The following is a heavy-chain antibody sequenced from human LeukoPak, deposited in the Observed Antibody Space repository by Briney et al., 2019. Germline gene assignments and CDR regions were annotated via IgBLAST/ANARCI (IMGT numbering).Heavy chain of an antibody. Sequence: GASVKVSCKASGYTFTSYYMHWVRQAPGQGLEWMGIINPSGGSTSYAQKFQDRVTMTRDTSTSTVYMELSSLRSEDTAVYYCARAQPHYDILTGPGYWGQGTLVTVSS. J-gene: IGHJ4*02. CDR3: ARAQPHYDILTGPGY. CDR2: INPSGGST. CDR1: GYTFTSYY. D-gene: IGHD3-9*01. V-gene: IGHV1-46*01.